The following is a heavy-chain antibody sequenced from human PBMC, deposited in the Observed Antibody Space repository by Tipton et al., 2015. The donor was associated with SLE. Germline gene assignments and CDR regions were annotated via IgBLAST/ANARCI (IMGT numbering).Heavy chain of an antibody. CDR1: GFTFSDFA. Sequence: SLRLSCAASGFTFSDFAFHWVRLAPGKGLEWVSSIDSSSTYISYAASVEGRFTISRDNPKNSLFLHMNSLRAEDAAVYYCARGGAGDSYYFFDLWGRGTLVTVYS. D-gene: IGHD2/OR15-2a*01. V-gene: IGHV3-21*01. CDR2: IDSSSTYI. J-gene: IGHJ2*01. CDR3: ARGGAGDSYYFFDL.